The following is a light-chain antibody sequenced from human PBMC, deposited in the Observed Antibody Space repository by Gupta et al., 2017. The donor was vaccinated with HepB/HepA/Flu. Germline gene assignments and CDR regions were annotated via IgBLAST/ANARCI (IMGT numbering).Light chain of an antibody. CDR1: SSDVGGYNY. J-gene: IGLJ2*01. CDR2: DVS. CDR3: CSYAGSYTFVV. V-gene: IGLV2-11*01. Sequence: QSTLTQPPSASGSADPSVTICCTGTSSDVGGYNYVSWYQQHPGKAPKLVIYDVSKRPSGVPDRFSGSKSGNTASLTISGLQAEDEADYYCCSYAGSYTFVVFGGGTKLTVL.